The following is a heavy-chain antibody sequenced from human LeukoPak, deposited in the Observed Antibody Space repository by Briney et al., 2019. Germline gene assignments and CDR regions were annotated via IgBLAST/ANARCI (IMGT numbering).Heavy chain of an antibody. Sequence: GGSLRLSCAASGFTFSNAWMSWVRQAPGKGLEWVGRIKSKTDGGTTDYAAPVKGRFTISRDDSKNTLYLQMNSLKTEDTAVYYCTTFVNYYGSGNSVDYWGQGTLVTVSS. CDR2: IKSKTDGGTT. CDR3: TTFVNYYGSGNSVDY. CDR1: GFTFSNAW. V-gene: IGHV3-15*01. J-gene: IGHJ4*02. D-gene: IGHD3-10*01.